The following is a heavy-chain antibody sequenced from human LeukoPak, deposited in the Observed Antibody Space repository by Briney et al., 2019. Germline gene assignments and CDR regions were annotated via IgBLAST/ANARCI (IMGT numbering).Heavy chain of an antibody. J-gene: IGHJ4*02. D-gene: IGHD3-22*01. V-gene: IGHV3-20*04. CDR1: GFTFDDYG. CDR2: INWNGGST. Sequence: GGSLRLSCAASGFTFDDYGMSWVRQAPGKGLEWVSGINWNGGSTGYADSVKGRFTISRDNAKNSLYLQMNSLRAEDTALYYCARGGGYYDSSGYLGYFDYWGQGTLVTVSS. CDR3: ARGGGYYDSSGYLGYFDY.